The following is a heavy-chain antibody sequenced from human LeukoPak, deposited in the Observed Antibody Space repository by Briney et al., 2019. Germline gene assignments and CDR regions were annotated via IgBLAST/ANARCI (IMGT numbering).Heavy chain of an antibody. CDR1: GFTVSSNY. D-gene: IGHD2/OR15-2a*01. J-gene: IGHJ6*02. CDR3: ARVVVTSLYGMDV. V-gene: IGHV3-53*04. Sequence: GGSLRLSCAASGFTVSSNYMSWVRQAPGKGMEWVSVIYSGGSTYYADSVKGRFTISRHNSKNTLYLQMNSLRVEDTAVYYCARVVVTSLYGMDVWGQGTTVTVSS. CDR2: IYSGGST.